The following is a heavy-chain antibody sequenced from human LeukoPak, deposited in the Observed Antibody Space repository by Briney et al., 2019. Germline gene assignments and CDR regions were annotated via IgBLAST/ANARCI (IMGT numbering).Heavy chain of an antibody. J-gene: IGHJ4*02. CDR2: MNPNSGNT. Sequence: GASVEVSCKASGYTFTSYDINWVRQATGQGLEWMRWMNPNSGNTGYAQKFQGRVTMTRNTSISTAYMELSSLRSEDTAVYYCARGGAGYYDSSGYYFVYWGQGTLVTVSS. D-gene: IGHD3-22*01. CDR3: ARGGAGYYDSSGYYFVY. V-gene: IGHV1-8*01. CDR1: GYTFTSYD.